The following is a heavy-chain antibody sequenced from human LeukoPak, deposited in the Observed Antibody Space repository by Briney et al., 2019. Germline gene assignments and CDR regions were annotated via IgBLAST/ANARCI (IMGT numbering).Heavy chain of an antibody. CDR3: ARGIEYPGFWFDP. D-gene: IGHD2/OR15-2a*01. J-gene: IGHJ5*02. CDR1: GGTFSSYA. Sequence: ASVKVSCKASGGTFSSYAISWVRQAPGQGLEWMGWISAYNGNTNYARKLQGRVTMTTDTSTSTAYMELRSLRSDDTAVYYCARGIEYPGFWFDPWGQGTLVTVSS. CDR2: ISAYNGNT. V-gene: IGHV1-18*01.